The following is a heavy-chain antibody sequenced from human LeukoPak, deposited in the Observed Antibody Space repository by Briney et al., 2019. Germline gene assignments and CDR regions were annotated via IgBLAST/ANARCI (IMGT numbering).Heavy chain of an antibody. V-gene: IGHV4-39*07. Sequence: SETLSLTCTVSGGSISSSSYYWGWIRQPPGKGLEWIGSTYYSGSTYYNPSLKSRVTISVDTSKNQFSLKLSSVTAADTAVYYCAREGSSGWQADYWGQGTLVTVSS. D-gene: IGHD6-19*01. CDR2: TYYSGST. CDR3: AREGSSGWQADY. J-gene: IGHJ4*02. CDR1: GGSISSSSYY.